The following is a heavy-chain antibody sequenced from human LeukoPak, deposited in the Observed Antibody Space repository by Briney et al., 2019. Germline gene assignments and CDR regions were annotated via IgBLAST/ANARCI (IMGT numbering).Heavy chain of an antibody. Sequence: SETLSLTCTVPGGSISSYYWSWIRQPPGKGLEWIGYIYYSGSTNYNPSLKSRVTISVDTSKNQFSLKLSSVTAADTAVYYCARHTAVAGRRGWFDPWGQGTLVTVSS. CDR3: ARHTAVAGRRGWFDP. CDR2: IYYSGST. V-gene: IGHV4-59*08. D-gene: IGHD6-19*01. CDR1: GGSISSYY. J-gene: IGHJ5*02.